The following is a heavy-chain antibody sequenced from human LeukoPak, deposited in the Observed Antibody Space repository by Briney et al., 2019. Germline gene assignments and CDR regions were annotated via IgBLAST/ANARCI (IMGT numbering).Heavy chain of an antibody. CDR2: INPSGGST. V-gene: IGHV1-46*01. J-gene: IGHJ4*02. CDR1: GYTFTRYY. CDR3: ASFDGVI. D-gene: IGHD2-21*01. Sequence: ASVNVSRKASGYTFTRYYMHWVRQAPGQGLEWMGIINPSGGSTSYAQKFQGRVTMTRDTSTSTVYMELSSLRSEDTAVYYCASFDGVIWGQGSLVTVSS.